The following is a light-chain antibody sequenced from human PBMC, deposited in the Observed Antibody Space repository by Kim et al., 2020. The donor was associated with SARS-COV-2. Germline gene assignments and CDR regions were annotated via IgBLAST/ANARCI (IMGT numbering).Light chain of an antibody. CDR3: LQDYNYPYT. V-gene: IGKV1-6*01. J-gene: IGKJ2*01. CDR2: DAS. Sequence: AIQMTQSPSSLSASVGDRVTITCRASQGIRNDLGWYQQTPGKAPNLLIYDASSLQSGVPARFSGSGSGTDFTLTISSLQPEDFATYYCLQDYNYPYTFGQGTKLEIK. CDR1: QGIRND.